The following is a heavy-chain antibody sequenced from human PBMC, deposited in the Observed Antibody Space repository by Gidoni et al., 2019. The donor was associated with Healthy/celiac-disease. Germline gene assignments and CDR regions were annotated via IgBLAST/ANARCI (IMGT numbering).Heavy chain of an antibody. J-gene: IGHJ3*02. V-gene: IGHV3-21*01. Sequence: EVQLVESGGGLVKPGGSLRLSCAASGFPFSRYSMNWVRQAPGKGLEWVSSISSSSSYIYYADSVKGRFTISRDNAKNSLYLQMNSLRAEDTAVYYCARDRTGDRGNDAFDIWGQGTMVTVSS. CDR3: ARDRTGDRGNDAFDI. CDR1: GFPFSRYS. CDR2: ISSSSSYI. D-gene: IGHD7-27*01.